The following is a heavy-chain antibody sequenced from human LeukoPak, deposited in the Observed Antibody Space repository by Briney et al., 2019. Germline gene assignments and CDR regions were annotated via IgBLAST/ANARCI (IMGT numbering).Heavy chain of an antibody. J-gene: IGHJ4*02. CDR3: ARALDSLGGLSLPDY. CDR1: GYSFSNYA. D-gene: IGHD3-16*02. V-gene: IGHV7-4-1*02. CDR2: IHPSTGNP. Sequence: GASVKVSCKASGYSFSNYAMNWVRQAPGQGLEWMGWIHPSTGNPAYAQGFTGRFVFSLDASVGTTYLQISGLKAEDTAVYFCARALDSLGGLSLPDYWGQGTLVTVSS.